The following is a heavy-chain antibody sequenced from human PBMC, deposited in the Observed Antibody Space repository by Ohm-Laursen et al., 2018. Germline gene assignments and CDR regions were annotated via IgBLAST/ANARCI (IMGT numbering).Heavy chain of an antibody. CDR3: ARAGILRWPEYFQH. CDR2: MNPNSGNT. J-gene: IGHJ1*01. Sequence: ASVKVSCKSSGYTFTSYDINWVRQATGQGLQWMGWMNPNSGNTGYVQKFQGRVTMTRNTSISTAYMELSSLRSEDTAVYYCARAGILRWPEYFQHWGQGTLVTVSS. V-gene: IGHV1-8*01. CDR1: GYTFTSYD. D-gene: IGHD4-23*01.